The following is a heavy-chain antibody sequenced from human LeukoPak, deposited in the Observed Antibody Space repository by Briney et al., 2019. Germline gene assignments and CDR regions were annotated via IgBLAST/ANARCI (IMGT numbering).Heavy chain of an antibody. D-gene: IGHD1-14*01. CDR1: GYTFTGYY. V-gene: IGHV1-2*02. Sequence: ASVKVSCKASGYTFTGYYMHWVRQAPGQGLEWMGWINPNSGGTNYAQKFQGRVTITTDESTSTAYMELSSLRSEDTAVYYCARNQGVQSDYYYYYMDVWGKGTTVTVSS. CDR3: ARNQGVQSDYYYYYMDV. J-gene: IGHJ6*03. CDR2: INPNSGGT.